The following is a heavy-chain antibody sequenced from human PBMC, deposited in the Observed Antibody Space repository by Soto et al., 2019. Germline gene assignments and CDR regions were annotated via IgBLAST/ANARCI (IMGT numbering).Heavy chain of an antibody. J-gene: IGHJ5*02. CDR1: GGTFSSYA. Sequence: QVQLVQSGAEVKKPGSSVKVSCKASGGTFSSYAISWVRQAPGQGLEWMGGIIPIFGTANYAQKFQGRVTITADESTSTAYMELSSLRSEDTAVYYCARSMDYSSGWSSNWFDPWGQGTLVTVSS. V-gene: IGHV1-69*01. CDR2: IIPIFGTA. CDR3: ARSMDYSSGWSSNWFDP. D-gene: IGHD6-19*01.